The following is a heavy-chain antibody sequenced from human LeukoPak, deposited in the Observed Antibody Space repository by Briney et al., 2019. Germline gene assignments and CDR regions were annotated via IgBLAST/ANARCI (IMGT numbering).Heavy chain of an antibody. J-gene: IGHJ4*02. CDR1: GYTFTSYG. V-gene: IGHV1-69*04. CDR3: ARERRYYYDSSGYYSLDY. Sequence: SVKVSCKASGYTFTSYGISWVRQAPGQGLEWMGRIIPILGIANYAQKSQGRVTITADKSTSTAYMELSSLRSEDTAVYYCARERRYYYDSSGYYSLDYWGQGTLVTVSS. CDR2: IIPILGIA. D-gene: IGHD3-22*01.